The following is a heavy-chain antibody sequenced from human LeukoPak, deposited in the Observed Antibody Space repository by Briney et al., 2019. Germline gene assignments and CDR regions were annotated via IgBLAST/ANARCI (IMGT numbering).Heavy chain of an antibody. CDR1: GFTFSSYA. J-gene: IGHJ4*02. CDR3: ARGLPYYYGSGSYPLY. CDR2: ISSNGGST. Sequence: GGSLRLSCAASGFTFSSYAMHWVRQAPGKGLEYVSAISSNGGSTYYANSVKGRFTISRDNSKNTLYLQMGSLRAEDMAVYYCARGLPYYYGSGSYPLYWGQGTLVTVSS. D-gene: IGHD3-10*01. V-gene: IGHV3-64*01.